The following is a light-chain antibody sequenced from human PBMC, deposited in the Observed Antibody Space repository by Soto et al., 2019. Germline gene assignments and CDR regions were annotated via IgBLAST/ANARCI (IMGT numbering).Light chain of an antibody. V-gene: IGKV1-5*03. CDR3: QKHNAAPLT. CDR2: KAS. CDR1: QSISTW. Sequence: IQMTQSPSTLSASVGDRVTFTCRASQSISTWLAWYQQKPGKAPKLLIYKASTLEVGVPSRFSGSGSGTEFTLTINTLQPEDVATYYCQKHNAAPLTFGGGTKVEIK. J-gene: IGKJ4*01.